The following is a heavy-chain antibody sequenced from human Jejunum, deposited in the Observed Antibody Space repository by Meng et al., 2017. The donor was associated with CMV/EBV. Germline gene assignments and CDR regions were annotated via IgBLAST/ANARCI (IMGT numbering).Heavy chain of an antibody. CDR3: ARGAVAGSLDP. CDR2: ISTDTGNP. Sequence: SCKASGYTFTSHPMNWVRQAPGQGLEWMGWISTDTGNPTYAQGFTGRFVFSLDTSVSTAYLQISSLKAEDTAVYYCARGAVAGSLDPWGQGTLVTVSS. D-gene: IGHD6-19*01. V-gene: IGHV7-4-1*02. J-gene: IGHJ5*02. CDR1: GYTFTSHP.